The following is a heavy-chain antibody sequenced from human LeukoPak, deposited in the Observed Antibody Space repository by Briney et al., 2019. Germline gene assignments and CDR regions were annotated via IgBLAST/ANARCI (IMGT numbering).Heavy chain of an antibody. CDR3: ARRPINCIIANCYVDY. Sequence: GASVKVSCKASVYTFTNFYIHWVRPAPGQGLGWMGWMNPNSGDTSYAREFQDRVTMTRDTSLNTAYMELSRLRSDDTAVYFCARRPINCIIANCYVDYWGQGTLVTVSS. CDR1: VYTFTNFY. J-gene: IGHJ4*02. CDR2: MNPNSGDT. D-gene: IGHD3-3*02. V-gene: IGHV1-2*02.